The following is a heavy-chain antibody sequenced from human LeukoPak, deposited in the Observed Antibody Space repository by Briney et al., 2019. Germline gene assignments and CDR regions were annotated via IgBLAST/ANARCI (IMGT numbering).Heavy chain of an antibody. V-gene: IGHV1-69*05. CDR3: ARDKVGATIGYFDY. CDR1: GGTFSSYA. J-gene: IGHJ4*02. D-gene: IGHD1-26*01. Sequence: GASVKVSCKASGGTFSSYAISWVRQAPGQGLEWMGGIIPIFGTANYAQKFQGRVTITTDESTSTAYMELSSLRSEDTAVYYCARDKVGATIGYFDYWGQGTLVTVSS. CDR2: IIPIFGTA.